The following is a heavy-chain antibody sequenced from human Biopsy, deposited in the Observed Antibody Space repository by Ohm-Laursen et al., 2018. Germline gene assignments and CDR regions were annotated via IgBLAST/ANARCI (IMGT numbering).Heavy chain of an antibody. Sequence: SETLSLTCVVFGKTFSDYQWSWIRQPPGKGLEWIGQINQAGTTNYNPSLKSRVSISADASKYESSLRLTSVTAADTAVYLCGNEVHGRDYWGLGAQVTVSS. CDR1: GKTFSDYQ. CDR3: GNEVHGRDY. J-gene: IGHJ4*02. CDR2: INQAGTT. V-gene: IGHV4-34*08. D-gene: IGHD2-15*01.